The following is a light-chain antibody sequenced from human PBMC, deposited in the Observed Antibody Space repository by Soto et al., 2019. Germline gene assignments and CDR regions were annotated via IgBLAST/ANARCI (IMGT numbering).Light chain of an antibody. CDR2: AAS. CDR1: QGIRSY. Sequence: AIRMTQSPSSLSASTGDRVTITCRATQGIRSYLAWFQQKPGKAPKLLIYAASSLQSGVPSRFSGSGSGTDFTLTVSWLQSEDFATYYCQQYYTYPITFGQGTRLEIK. CDR3: QQYYTYPIT. J-gene: IGKJ5*01. V-gene: IGKV1-8*01.